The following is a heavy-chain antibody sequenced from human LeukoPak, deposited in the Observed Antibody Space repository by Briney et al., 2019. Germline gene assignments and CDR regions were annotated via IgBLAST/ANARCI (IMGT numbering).Heavy chain of an antibody. Sequence: GGSLRLSCAASGFTFSSYSMSWVRQAPGKGLEWVSAISGSGGSTYYADSVKGRFTISSDNYKNTLYLQMNSLRAEDTAVYYCAKSMGIAAAGTYGMDVWGQGTTVTVSS. J-gene: IGHJ6*02. CDR3: AKSMGIAAAGTYGMDV. D-gene: IGHD6-13*01. V-gene: IGHV3-23*01. CDR2: ISGSGGST. CDR1: GFTFSSYS.